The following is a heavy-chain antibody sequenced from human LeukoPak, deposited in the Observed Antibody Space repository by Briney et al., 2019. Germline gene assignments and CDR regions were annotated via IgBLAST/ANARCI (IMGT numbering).Heavy chain of an antibody. CDR1: GYPFTTWE. J-gene: IGHJ5*02. CDR3: ARGPLNDP. CDR2: VHPNSGNT. V-gene: IGHV1-8*01. Sequence: WASVKVSCKTSGYPFTTWEINWVRQAAGQGLEWMGWVHPNSGNTAYAQKFQGRVTMTRDTSISTAYMELSGLRFDDTAVYFCARGPLNDPWGQGTLVTVSS.